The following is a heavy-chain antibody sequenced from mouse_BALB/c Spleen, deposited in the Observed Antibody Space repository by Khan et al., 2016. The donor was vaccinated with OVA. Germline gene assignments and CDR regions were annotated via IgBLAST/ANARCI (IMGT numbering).Heavy chain of an antibody. D-gene: IGHD2-4*01. J-gene: IGHJ3*01. CDR3: TRNYDYDEGLAY. V-gene: IGHV2-2*02. CDR2: IWSGGST. Sequence: QVQLKDSGPGLVQPSQSLSITCTVSGFSLTTYGVHWVRQSPGKGLEWLGVIWSGGSTDYNAAFISRLSIRKDSSKSQVFFKMTSLQVNDTAIYYCTRNYDYDEGLAYWGQGTLVTVSA. CDR1: GFSLTTYG.